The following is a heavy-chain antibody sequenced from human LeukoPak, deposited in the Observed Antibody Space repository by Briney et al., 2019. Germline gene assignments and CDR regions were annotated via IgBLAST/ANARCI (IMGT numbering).Heavy chain of an antibody. CDR3: ARAGYSYGHSNWFDP. J-gene: IGHJ5*02. CDR2: INHSGST. CDR1: GVSISSHY. V-gene: IGHV4-34*01. Sequence: SETLSLTCTVSGVSISSHYWSWIRQPPGKGLEWIGEINHSGSTNYNPSLKSRVTISVDTSKNQFSLKLSSVTAADTAVYYCARAGYSYGHSNWFDPWGQGTLVTVSS. D-gene: IGHD5-18*01.